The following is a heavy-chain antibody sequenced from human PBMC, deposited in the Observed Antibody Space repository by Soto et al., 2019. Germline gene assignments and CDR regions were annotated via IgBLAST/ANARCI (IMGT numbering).Heavy chain of an antibody. CDR3: ARGTANYDFWSGYRAYYYYYMDV. CDR1: GYTFTSYD. Sequence: QVPLVQSGAEVKKPGASVKVSCKASGYTFTSYDINWVRQATGQGLEGMGWMNPNSGNTGYEQKFQGRVTMTRNTSIRTAYMALSSLRSEDTAVYYCARGTANYDFWSGYRAYYYYYMDVWGKGTTVTVSS. CDR2: MNPNSGNT. D-gene: IGHD3-3*01. V-gene: IGHV1-8*01. J-gene: IGHJ6*03.